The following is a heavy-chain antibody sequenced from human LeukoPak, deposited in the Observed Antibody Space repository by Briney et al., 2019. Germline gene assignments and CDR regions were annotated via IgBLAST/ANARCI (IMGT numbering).Heavy chain of an antibody. CDR3: AKDMGVLRYFDWFLPEGYGMDV. Sequence: GGSLRLSCAASGFTFSSYSMNWVRQAPGKGLEWVSSISSSSSYIYYADSVKGRFTISRDNAKNSLYLQMNSLRAEDTAVYYCAKDMGVLRYFDWFLPEGYGMDVWGQGTTVTVSS. CDR2: ISSSSSYI. D-gene: IGHD3-9*01. CDR1: GFTFSSYS. V-gene: IGHV3-21*04. J-gene: IGHJ6*02.